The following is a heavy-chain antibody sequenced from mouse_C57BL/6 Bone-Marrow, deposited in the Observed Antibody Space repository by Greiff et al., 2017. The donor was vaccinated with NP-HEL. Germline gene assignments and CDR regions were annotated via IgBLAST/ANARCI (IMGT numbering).Heavy chain of an antibody. CDR1: GFTFTDYY. V-gene: IGHV7-3*01. CDR3: ARNRLWMDY. Sequence: EVKLVESGGGLVQPGGSLSLSCAASGFTFTDYYMSWVRQPPGKALEWLGFIRNKANGYTTEYSASVKGRFTISRDKSQSSLYLHMNALRAEDSATYYYARNRLWMDYWGQGTSVTVSS. J-gene: IGHJ4*01. D-gene: IGHD1-1*02. CDR2: IRNKANGYTT.